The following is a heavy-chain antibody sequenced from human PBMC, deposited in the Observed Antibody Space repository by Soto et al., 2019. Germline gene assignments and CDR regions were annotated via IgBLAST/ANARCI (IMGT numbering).Heavy chain of an antibody. CDR3: TTGLSNGYYNFDY. D-gene: IGHD3-22*01. CDR2: IKGEADGGTT. Sequence: QLVESGGGLVKPGGSLRLSCAASGFTFSNAWMSWVRQAPGKGLEWVGRIKGEADGGTTDYAGPVKGRITISRDHSKDTLYLQMNSLKTEDTAVYYCTTGLSNGYYNFDYWGQGTPVTVSS. J-gene: IGHJ4*02. V-gene: IGHV3-15*01. CDR1: GFTFSNAW.